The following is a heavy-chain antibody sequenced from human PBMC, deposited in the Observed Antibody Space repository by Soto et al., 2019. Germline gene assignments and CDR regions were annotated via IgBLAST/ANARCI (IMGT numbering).Heavy chain of an antibody. J-gene: IGHJ6*02. D-gene: IGHD2-21*02. CDR3: ARDLWGYCGADCYPLDV. CDR1: GGSISSYY. V-gene: IGHV4-59*01. CDR2: MYNTGST. Sequence: SETLSLTCTVSGGSISSYYWSWIRQPPGKGLERIGYMYNTGSTIYNPSLKSRVTISVDTSKNQFSLKLNSVTAADTAVYYCARDLWGYCGADCYPLDVWGQGTTVTV.